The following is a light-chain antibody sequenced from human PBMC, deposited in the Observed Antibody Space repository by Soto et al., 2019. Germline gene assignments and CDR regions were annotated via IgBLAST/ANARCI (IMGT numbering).Light chain of an antibody. CDR2: EAS. J-gene: IGKJ1*01. V-gene: IGKV3-11*01. CDR1: QSVSSH. Sequence: EIVLTQSPATLSLSPGERATLSCRASQSVSSHLAWYSQKPGQAPRLLIYEASNRANGIPARFSGSGSGTDLTLTISSLEPEDFAVYDCQQRSNWPSWTFGQGTKVDIK. CDR3: QQRSNWPSWT.